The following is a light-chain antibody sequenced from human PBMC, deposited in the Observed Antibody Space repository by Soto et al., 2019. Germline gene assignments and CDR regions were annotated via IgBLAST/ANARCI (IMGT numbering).Light chain of an antibody. V-gene: IGKV1-17*01. CDR2: AAS. CDR3: PQPNSYTRT. J-gene: IGKJ5*01. CDR1: QGIRND. Sequence: EIQMTQSPSSLSASVGDRVPITSRASQGIRNDLGWYQQKXGKAPKXXIYAASSLQSGVPSRFSGSGSGTECTLTISSLQPEDCKTDECPQPNSYTRTFGQGTSLEIK.